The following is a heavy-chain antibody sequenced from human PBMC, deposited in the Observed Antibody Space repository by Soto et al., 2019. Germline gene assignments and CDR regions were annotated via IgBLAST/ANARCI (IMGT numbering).Heavy chain of an antibody. Sequence: VRQAPGQGLEWMGLINPSGGGTSYAQKFQGRVTMTRDTSTSTVYMELSSLRSEDTAVFYCTKGGISGSYYTSGSDAFDIWGQGTMVTVSS. V-gene: IGHV1-46*03. CDR3: TKGGISGSYYTSGSDAFDI. D-gene: IGHD3-10*01. CDR2: INPSGGGT. J-gene: IGHJ3*02.